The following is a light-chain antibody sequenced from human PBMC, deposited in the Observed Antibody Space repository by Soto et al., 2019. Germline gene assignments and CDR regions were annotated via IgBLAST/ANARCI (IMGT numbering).Light chain of an antibody. CDR3: QQRSDWPS. Sequence: EIVLTQSPATLSLSPGERATLSCRASQSVSVFLAWYQQKPGQAPRLLIYDASHRATGVPARFSGSGSGTDFTLTISSLEPEDFAVYYCQQRSDWPSFGQGTRLEIK. CDR1: QSVSVF. V-gene: IGKV3-11*01. J-gene: IGKJ5*01. CDR2: DAS.